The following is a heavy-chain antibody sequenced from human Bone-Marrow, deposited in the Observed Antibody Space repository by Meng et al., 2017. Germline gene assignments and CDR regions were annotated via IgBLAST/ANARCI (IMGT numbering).Heavy chain of an antibody. Sequence: SVNVSCKASRGTFNNFAISWLRQAPRQGLEWMGGIIRIFETANYEEKFQGRVTITADKSTSTAYMGLSSLRSEDTAVYYCAILAGTYYYYGMDVWGQGTTVTVSS. CDR3: AILAGTYYYYGMDV. CDR2: IIRIFETA. J-gene: IGHJ6*02. V-gene: IGHV1-69*06. D-gene: IGHD2-15*01. CDR1: RGTFNNFA.